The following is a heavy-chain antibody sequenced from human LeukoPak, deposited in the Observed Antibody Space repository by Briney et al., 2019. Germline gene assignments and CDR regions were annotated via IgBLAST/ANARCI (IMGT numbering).Heavy chain of an antibody. CDR1: GYSFTSYW. D-gene: IGHD4-23*01. J-gene: IGHJ3*02. CDR2: IYPGDSDT. CDR3: ARHLAVGAFDI. Sequence: GESLQISCKGSGYSFTSYWIGWVRQLPGKGLEWMGIIYPGDSDTRYSPSFQGQVTISADKSISTSYLQWSSLKASDTAMYYCARHLAVGAFDIWGQGTMVTVSS. V-gene: IGHV5-51*01.